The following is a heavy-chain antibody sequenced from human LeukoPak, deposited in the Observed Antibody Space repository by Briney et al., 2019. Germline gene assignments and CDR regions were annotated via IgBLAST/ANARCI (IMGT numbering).Heavy chain of an antibody. CDR1: GGSISSYY. Sequence: SETLSLTCTVSGGSISSYYWSWIRQPPGKGLEWIGYIYYSGSTNYNPSLKSRVTISVDTSKNQFSLKLSSVTAADTAVYYCARFSMTSDAFDIWGQGTMVTVSS. J-gene: IGHJ3*02. CDR2: IYYSGST. CDR3: ARFSMTSDAFDI. V-gene: IGHV4-59*12.